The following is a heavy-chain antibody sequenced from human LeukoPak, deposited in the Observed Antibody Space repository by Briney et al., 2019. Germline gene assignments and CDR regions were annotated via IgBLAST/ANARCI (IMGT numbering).Heavy chain of an antibody. D-gene: IGHD3-16*01. CDR3: ARHTWGNGMDV. J-gene: IGHJ6*02. V-gene: IGHV4-59*08. CDR2: IYYTGST. Sequence: PSETLSLTCTVSGVPISGDYWGWIRQPPGKGLEFIGNIYYTGSTNYNPSLESRVTISLDTSKTQSSLNLTSVTAADTAVYYCARHTWGNGMDVWGQGTTVAVSS. CDR1: GVPISGDY.